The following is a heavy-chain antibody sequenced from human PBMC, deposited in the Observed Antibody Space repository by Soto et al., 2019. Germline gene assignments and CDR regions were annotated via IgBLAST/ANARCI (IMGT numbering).Heavy chain of an antibody. CDR1: DYNFAGYW. CDR3: ARGGVSTRTFDY. V-gene: IGHV5-51*01. D-gene: IGHD3-3*01. Sequence: GASMKISCKGSDYNFAGYWIAWVREMPGKGLELMGIIYPSDSDTRYRPSFQGQVTISADKSISSAYLQWSSLRASDTAMYYCARGGVSTRTFDYWGQGTPVTVSS. CDR2: IYPSDSDT. J-gene: IGHJ4*02.